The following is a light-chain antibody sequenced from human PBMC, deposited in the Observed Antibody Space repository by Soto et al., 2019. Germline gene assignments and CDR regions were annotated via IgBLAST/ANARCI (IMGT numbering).Light chain of an antibody. J-gene: IGLJ3*02. Sequence: QTVVPQEPSLTVSPGGTVTLTCASSTGAVTSGNYTSWFQQRPGQAPRTLIYTTNSKHSWTPARFSGSLLGDKAALTLSGVQPEDEADYYCLLYYGGAQLVFGGGTKLTVL. CDR3: LLYYGGAQLV. V-gene: IGLV7-43*01. CDR1: TGAVTSGNY. CDR2: TTN.